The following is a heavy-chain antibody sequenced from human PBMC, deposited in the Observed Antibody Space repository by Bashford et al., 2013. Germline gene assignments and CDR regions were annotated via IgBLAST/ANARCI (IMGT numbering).Heavy chain of an antibody. CDR2: INHSGST. V-gene: IGHV4-34*01. D-gene: IGHD2-15*01. J-gene: IGHJ4*02. CDR3: ARLGLLSNVYSLDY. Sequence: SSETLSLTCIVSGGSISGYYWSWIRQPPGRGVEWIGEINHSGSTNYNPSLKSRVTISVDTSKNQFSLKLRSVTAADTAVYYCARLGLLSNVYSLDYWGQGALVTVSS. CDR1: GGSISGYY.